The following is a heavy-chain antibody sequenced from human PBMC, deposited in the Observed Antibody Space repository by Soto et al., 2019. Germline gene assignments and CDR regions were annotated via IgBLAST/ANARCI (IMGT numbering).Heavy chain of an antibody. J-gene: IGHJ4*02. CDR1: GFTFSSYG. V-gene: IGHV3-30*18. D-gene: IGHD3-22*01. CDR2: ISYDGSNK. Sequence: PGGSLRLCCAASGFTFSSYGVHWVRQAPGKGLEWVAVISYDGSNKHYADSVKGRFTISRDNSKNTLDLQMNSLRAEDTAVYYCAKDTYYYDRSGYYTYDYWGQGT. CDR3: AKDTYYYDRSGYYTYDY.